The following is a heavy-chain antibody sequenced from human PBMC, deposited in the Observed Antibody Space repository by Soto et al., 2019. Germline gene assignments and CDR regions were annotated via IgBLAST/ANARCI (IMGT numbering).Heavy chain of an antibody. CDR3: ARDRYYYGSGSYPSYGMDV. CDR2: ISYDGSND. Sequence: PLRLSCAASGFSFSSYVMHWVRQAPGKGLEWVAFISYDGSNDYYADSVKGRFTISRDNSKNTLYLQMNSLRAEDTAVYYCARDRYYYGSGSYPSYGMDVWGQGTTVTVSS. CDR1: GFSFSSYV. D-gene: IGHD3-10*01. V-gene: IGHV3-30-3*01. J-gene: IGHJ6*02.